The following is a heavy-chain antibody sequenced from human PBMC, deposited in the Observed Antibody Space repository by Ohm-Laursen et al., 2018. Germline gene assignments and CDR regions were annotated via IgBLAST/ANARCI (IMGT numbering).Heavy chain of an antibody. D-gene: IGHD5-18*01. Sequence: SLRLSCAASGFTFRSYSMNWVRQAPGKGLEWVSAISGSGGSTYYADSVKGRFTISRDNSKNTLYLQMNSLRAEDTAVYYCAKGPWIQHLWGQGTLVTVSS. V-gene: IGHV3-23*01. CDR3: AKGPWIQHL. J-gene: IGHJ4*02. CDR1: GFTFRSYS. CDR2: ISGSGGST.